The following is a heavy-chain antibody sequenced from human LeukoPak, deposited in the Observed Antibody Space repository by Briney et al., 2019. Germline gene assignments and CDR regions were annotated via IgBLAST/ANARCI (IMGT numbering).Heavy chain of an antibody. CDR3: VKPYPTLTTSSVLGN. D-gene: IGHD4-17*01. CDR2: ISYDGNTQ. V-gene: IGHV3-30*18. Sequence: PGGSLRLSCAASGFIFSNYAIHWVRQAPGKGLEWVAAISYDGNTQHYADPVKGRFTVSRDNSKNTVYLQIETLRSEDSAVYYCVKPYPTLTTSSVLGNWGQGTPVTVSS. J-gene: IGHJ4*01. CDR1: GFIFSNYA.